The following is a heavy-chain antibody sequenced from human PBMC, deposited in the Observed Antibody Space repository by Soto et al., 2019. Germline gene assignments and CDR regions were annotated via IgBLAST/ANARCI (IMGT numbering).Heavy chain of an antibody. CDR2: IGTAGDT. D-gene: IGHD1-26*01. J-gene: IGHJ5*02. CDR3: ARALLRSRGWFDP. CDR1: GFTFSSYA. Sequence: GGSLRLSCAASGFTFSSYAMHWVRQAPGKGLEWVSAIGTAGDTYYPGSVKGRFTISSENAKNSLYLQMNSLGAEDTSVYYCARALLRSRGWFDPWGQGTLVTVSS. V-gene: IGHV3-13*01.